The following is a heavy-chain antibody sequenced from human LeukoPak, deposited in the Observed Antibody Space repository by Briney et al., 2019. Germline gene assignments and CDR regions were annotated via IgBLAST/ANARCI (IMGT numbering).Heavy chain of an antibody. CDR2: INWNGVST. V-gene: IGHV3-20*04. CDR3: AREDGFCSGGSCYQH. CDR1: GFTFTTNA. Sequence: GGSLRLSCAASGFTFTTNAMSWVRQAPGKGLEWVSFINWNGVSTDYADSVKGRFTISRDNAKNSLFLQMNSLRAEDTALYYCAREDGFCSGGSCYQHWGQGTLVTVSS. J-gene: IGHJ1*01. D-gene: IGHD2-15*01.